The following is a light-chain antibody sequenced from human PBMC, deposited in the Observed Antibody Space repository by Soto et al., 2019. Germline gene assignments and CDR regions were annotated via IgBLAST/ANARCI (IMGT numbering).Light chain of an antibody. CDR1: QSVSSN. CDR3: QQYNNWPPLT. V-gene: IGKV3-15*01. J-gene: IGKJ4*01. CDR2: GAS. Sequence: EIVMTQSPDTLFVSRGERATLSCRASQSVSSNLAWYQQKPGQAPRLLIYGASTRATGIPARFSGSGSGTEFTLTISSLQSEDFAVHYCQQYNNWPPLTFGGGTKVEIK.